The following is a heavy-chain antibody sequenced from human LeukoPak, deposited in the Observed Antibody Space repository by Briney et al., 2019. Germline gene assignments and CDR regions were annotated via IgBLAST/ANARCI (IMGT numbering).Heavy chain of an antibody. V-gene: IGHV3-23*01. CDR1: GFTFSSYA. CDR3: AKAPSSGSIYFDY. D-gene: IGHD3-22*01. CDR2: ISGSGGST. Sequence: GGSLRLSCAASGFTFSSYAMSWVRQAPGKGLEWVSAISGSGGSTYYADSVKGLFTISRDNSKNTLYLQMNSLRAEDTAVYYCAKAPSSGSIYFDYWGQGTLVTVSS. J-gene: IGHJ4*02.